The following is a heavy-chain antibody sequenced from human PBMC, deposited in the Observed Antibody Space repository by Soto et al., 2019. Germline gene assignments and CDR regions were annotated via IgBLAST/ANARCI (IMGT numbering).Heavy chain of an antibody. CDR3: AHMRAAKFDY. J-gene: IGHJ4*02. CDR2: IYLDDDQ. Sequence: ITLKESGPTLVKPTQTLTLTCNASGVSLSTGGVGVGWIRHPPGKALEWLALIYLDDDQRSSPALKSRLNITKDTSKNQVVLTMTNMAPEDTATYYCAHMRAAKFDYWGQATLVTVSS. V-gene: IGHV2-5*02. CDR1: GVSLSTGGVG. D-gene: IGHD2-15*01.